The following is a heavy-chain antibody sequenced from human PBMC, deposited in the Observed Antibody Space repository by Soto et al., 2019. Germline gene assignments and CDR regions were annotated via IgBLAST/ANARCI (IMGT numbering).Heavy chain of an antibody. V-gene: IGHV3-7*01. CDR1: GFTFSSYW. CDR3: ARGRYCSGRTCSIDY. D-gene: IGHD2-15*01. Sequence: EVQLVESGGGLVQPGGSLRLSCAASGFTFSSYWMSWVRQAPGKGLEWVANLKQDGSEKYYVDSVKGRFTISRDNAKNSLYLQMNSLRVEDTAVYYCARGRYCSGRTCSIDYWGQGTLVTVSS. J-gene: IGHJ4*02. CDR2: LKQDGSEK.